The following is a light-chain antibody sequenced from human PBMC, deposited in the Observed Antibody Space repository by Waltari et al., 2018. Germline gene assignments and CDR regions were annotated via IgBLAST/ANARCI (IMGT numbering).Light chain of an antibody. CDR3: SSNAGINNFV. J-gene: IGLJ2*01. V-gene: IGLV2-8*01. CDR1: SSDVGSSDY. Sequence: QSALTQPPSASGSPGQTVTISCAGTSSDVGSSDYVSWYQKHPGQAPKLLIYHVTKRPSGVPDRFSGSNSGNTASLTVSGLQAEDEADYYCSSNAGINNFVFGGGTKLTVL. CDR2: HVT.